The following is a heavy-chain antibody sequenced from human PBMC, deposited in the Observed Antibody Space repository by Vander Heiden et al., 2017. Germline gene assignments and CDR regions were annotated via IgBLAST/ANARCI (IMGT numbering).Heavy chain of an antibody. J-gene: IGHJ4*02. V-gene: IGHV3-48*03. D-gene: IGHD6-13*01. Sequence: EVQLVESGGGLVQPGGSLRLSCAASGFTFSSYEMTWVRQAPGKGLEWVAYVNNGANDIYYADSVKGRFIISRDNARNSLHLEMNRLRAEDTALYYCVRAVAAGGLDFWGQGTRVTVSS. CDR3: VRAVAAGGLDF. CDR1: GFTFSSYE. CDR2: VNNGANDI.